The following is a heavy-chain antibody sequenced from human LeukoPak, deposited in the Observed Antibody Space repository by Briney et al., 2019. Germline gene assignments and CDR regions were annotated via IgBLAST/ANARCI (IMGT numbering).Heavy chain of an antibody. CDR3: ARDPELYYFDY. CDR1: GFTFNSYA. Sequence: GGSLRLSCAASGFTFNSYAMSWVRQAPGKGLEWVSAISGSGGSTYYADSVKGRFTISRDNSKNTLYLQMNSLRAEDTAVYYCARDPELYYFDYWGQGTLVTVSS. D-gene: IGHD1-7*01. J-gene: IGHJ4*02. V-gene: IGHV3-23*01. CDR2: ISGSGGST.